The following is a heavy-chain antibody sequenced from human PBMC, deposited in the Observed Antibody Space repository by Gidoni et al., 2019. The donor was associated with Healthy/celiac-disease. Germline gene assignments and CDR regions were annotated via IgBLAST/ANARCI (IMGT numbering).Heavy chain of an antibody. CDR1: GGSVSGYS. D-gene: IGHD2-2*01. J-gene: IGHJ6*02. CDR3: RRAIPTRYYYYYYGMDV. Sequence: QVQLQQWGAGLLKTSETLSLTCAVDGGSVSGYSWSWIRQPPGKGLEWIGEINHSGSTNYNPSLKSRVTLSVDTSKNQFSLKLSSVTAADTAVYYCRRAIPTRYYYYYYGMDVWGQGTTVTVSS. CDR2: INHSGST. V-gene: IGHV4-34*01.